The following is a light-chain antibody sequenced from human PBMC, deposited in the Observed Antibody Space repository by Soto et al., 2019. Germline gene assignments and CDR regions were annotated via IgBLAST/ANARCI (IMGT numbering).Light chain of an antibody. CDR1: LDIRTH. Sequence: IQIPQSPSSLSASLGDRLTISCQASLDIRTHLNWYQQKPGKAPKLLIYDASNLATGVPSTFSGTGYWTDFTFTISRLQPEHIAIYYCQQYDNFPLTFGQGTRLEIK. J-gene: IGKJ5*01. CDR3: QQYDNFPLT. V-gene: IGKV1-33*01. CDR2: DAS.